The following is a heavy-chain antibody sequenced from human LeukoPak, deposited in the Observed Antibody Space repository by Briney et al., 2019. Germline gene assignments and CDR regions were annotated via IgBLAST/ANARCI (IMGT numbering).Heavy chain of an antibody. V-gene: IGHV4-38-2*01. CDR2: IYHSGST. D-gene: IGHD3-9*01. CDR1: GYSISSGYY. J-gene: IGHJ4*02. Sequence: SETLSLTCAVSGYSISSGYYWGWIRQPPRKGLEWIGSIYHSGSTYYNPSLKSRVTISVDTSKNQFSLKLSSVTAADTAVYYCARHRRGVHTYYDILTGYSTHDYWGQGTLVTVSS. CDR3: ARHRRGVHTYYDILTGYSTHDY.